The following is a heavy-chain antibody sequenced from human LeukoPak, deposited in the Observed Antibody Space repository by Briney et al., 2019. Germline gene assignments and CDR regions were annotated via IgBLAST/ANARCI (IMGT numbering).Heavy chain of an antibody. CDR2: ISYDGSNK. V-gene: IGHV3-30*03. CDR1: GFTFSSYG. CDR3: ARGDQHSPLPPFDY. Sequence: GGSLRLSCAASGFTFSSYGMHWVRQAPGKGLEWVAVISYDGSNKYYADSVKGRFTISRDNSKNTLYLQMNSLRSDDTAVYYCARGDQHSPLPPFDYWGQGTLVTVSS. D-gene: IGHD2-21*01. J-gene: IGHJ4*02.